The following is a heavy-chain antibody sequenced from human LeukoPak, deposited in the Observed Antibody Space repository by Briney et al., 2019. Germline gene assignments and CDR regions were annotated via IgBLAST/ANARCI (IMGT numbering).Heavy chain of an antibody. CDR3: GRKGGWDWGEAFDV. Sequence: GGSLRLSCAASGFTFSSYIMNWVRQAPGKGLEWVSSINGRSNYIYYTDSVKGRFTISRDNAKNSLYLQMNSLRAEDTAIYHCGRKGGWDWGEAFDVWGQGTMVTVSS. V-gene: IGHV3-21*06. CDR1: GFTFSSYI. CDR2: INGRSNYI. J-gene: IGHJ3*01. D-gene: IGHD3-16*01.